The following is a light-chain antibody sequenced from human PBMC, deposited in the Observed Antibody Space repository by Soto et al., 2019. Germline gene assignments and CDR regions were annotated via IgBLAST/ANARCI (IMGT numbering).Light chain of an antibody. V-gene: IGKV3-11*01. Sequence: EIVLTQSPGTLSLSPGERATLSCRASQSVNSNLAWYQQKPGQAPRLLIYGASSRATGIPDRFSGGGSGTDFTLTISSLEPEDFAVYYCQQRGDWPSFGGGTKVDIK. J-gene: IGKJ4*01. CDR2: GAS. CDR3: QQRGDWPS. CDR1: QSVNSN.